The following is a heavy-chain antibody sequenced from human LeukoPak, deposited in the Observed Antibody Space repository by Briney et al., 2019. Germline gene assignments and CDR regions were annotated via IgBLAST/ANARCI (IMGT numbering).Heavy chain of an antibody. D-gene: IGHD2-2*01. V-gene: IGHV3-7*01. CDR3: ARDCSSTSCSYYYYGMDV. CDR2: IKQDGSEK. Sequence: GGSVRLSCAASGFTFSSYWMSWVRQAPGKGLEWVANIKQDGSEKYYVDSAKGRFTISRDNAKNSLYLQMNSLRAEDTAVYYCARDCSSTSCSYYYYGMDVWGQGTTVTVSS. J-gene: IGHJ6*02. CDR1: GFTFSSYW.